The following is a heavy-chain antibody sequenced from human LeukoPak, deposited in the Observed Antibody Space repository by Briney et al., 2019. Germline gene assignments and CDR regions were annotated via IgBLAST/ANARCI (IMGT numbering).Heavy chain of an antibody. J-gene: IGHJ4*02. D-gene: IGHD3-22*01. Sequence: GGSLRLPCAASGFTFRNFWMSWVRRAPGKGLEWLANVRQDGSETYYLDSVKGRFTISRDNAKNSLYLEMNSLRGEDTAVYYCTTSDESSGTNWGQGTLVTVSS. CDR1: GFTFRNFW. CDR3: TTSDESSGTN. V-gene: IGHV3-7*01. CDR2: VRQDGSET.